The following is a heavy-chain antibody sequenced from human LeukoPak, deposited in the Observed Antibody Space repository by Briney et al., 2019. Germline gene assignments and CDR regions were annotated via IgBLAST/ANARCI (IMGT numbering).Heavy chain of an antibody. CDR2: INAGNGNT. V-gene: IGHV1-3*01. CDR3: ARADMVVADTYFFDY. D-gene: IGHD2-15*01. Sequence: ASVKVSCKASGYTFTSYAMHWVRQAPGQRLEWMGWINAGNGNTKYSQRFQGRVTITSDTSASTAYMELSSLRSEDTAVYYCARADMVVADTYFFDYWGQGTLVTVSS. CDR1: GYTFTSYA. J-gene: IGHJ4*02.